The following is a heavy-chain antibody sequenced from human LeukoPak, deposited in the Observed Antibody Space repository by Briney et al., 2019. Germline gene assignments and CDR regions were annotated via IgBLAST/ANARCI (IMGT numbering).Heavy chain of an antibody. CDR1: GGSFSGYY. Sequence: PSETLSLTCAVYGGSFSGYYWSWIRQPPGKGLEWIGEIDHSGSINYNPSLKSRVTISVDTSKNQFSLRLSSVTAADTAVYYCARDGRAMVITPFDYWGQGTLVTVSS. V-gene: IGHV4-34*01. J-gene: IGHJ4*02. CDR2: IDHSGSI. CDR3: ARDGRAMVITPFDY. D-gene: IGHD5-18*01.